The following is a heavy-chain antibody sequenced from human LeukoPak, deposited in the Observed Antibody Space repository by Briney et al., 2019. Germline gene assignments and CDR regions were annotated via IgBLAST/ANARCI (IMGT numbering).Heavy chain of an antibody. J-gene: IGHJ4*02. CDR1: GGSISSYH. CDR3: AREGDGYNYDYFDY. Sequence: SETLSLTCTVSGGSISSYHWSWIRQPPGKGLEWIGYIYYSGSTNYNPSLKSRVTISVDTSKNQFSLKLSSVTAADTAVYYCAREGDGYNYDYFDYWGQGTLVTVSS. D-gene: IGHD5-24*01. V-gene: IGHV4-59*01. CDR2: IYYSGST.